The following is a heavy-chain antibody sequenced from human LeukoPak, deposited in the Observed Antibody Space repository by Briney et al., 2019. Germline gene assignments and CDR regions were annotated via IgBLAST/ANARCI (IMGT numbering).Heavy chain of an antibody. J-gene: IGHJ4*02. D-gene: IGHD5-24*01. CDR1: GFTVSTNY. V-gene: IGHV3-53*01. CDR3: ARDRDGYNPFDY. CDR2: IYGGGST. Sequence: GGSLRLSCAASGFTVSTNYMGWVRQAPGKGLESVSVIYGGGSTYCADSVKGRFTISRDNSRNTLYLQMNSLRAEDTAVYYCARDRDGYNPFDYWGQGTLVTVSS.